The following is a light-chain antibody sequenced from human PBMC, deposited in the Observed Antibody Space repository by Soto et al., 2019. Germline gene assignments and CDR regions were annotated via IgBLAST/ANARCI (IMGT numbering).Light chain of an antibody. CDR1: QSVSSN. CDR2: GAS. Sequence: EILMTQSPATLSVSPGERATLSCRASQSVSSNLAWYQQKPGQAPRLLIYGASTRATGIPARFSGSGSGTELTLTISSLQSEDCAVYYCQQYDNWPPWTFGQGTKVEIK. CDR3: QQYDNWPPWT. V-gene: IGKV3-15*01. J-gene: IGKJ1*01.